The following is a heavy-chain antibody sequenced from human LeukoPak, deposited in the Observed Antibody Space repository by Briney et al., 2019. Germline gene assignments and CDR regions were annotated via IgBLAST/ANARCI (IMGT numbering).Heavy chain of an antibody. J-gene: IGHJ4*02. D-gene: IGHD3-9*01. V-gene: IGHV3-7*01. CDR1: GFTFSSYW. CDR3: ARAGYFDWLLYGYFDY. Sequence: GGSLRLSCAASGFTFSSYWMSWVRQAPGKGLEWVANIKQDESEKYYVDSVKGRFTISRDNAKNSLYLQMNSLRAEDTAVYYCARAGYFDWLLYGYFDYWGQGTLVTVSS. CDR2: IKQDESEK.